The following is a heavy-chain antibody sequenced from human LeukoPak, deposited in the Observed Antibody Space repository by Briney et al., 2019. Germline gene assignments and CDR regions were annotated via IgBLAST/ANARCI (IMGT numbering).Heavy chain of an antibody. CDR2: ISYSGST. J-gene: IGHJ4*02. V-gene: IGHV4-59*08. CDR1: GGSISNYY. D-gene: IGHD1-26*01. CDR3: ARHSGTYPHYFDY. Sequence: SETLSLTCTVSGGSISNYYWSWIRQPPGKGLEWIGYISYSGSTNYNPSLKSRVTISVDTSKNQFSLKLSPVTAADTAVYYCARHSGTYPHYFDYWGQGTLVTVSS.